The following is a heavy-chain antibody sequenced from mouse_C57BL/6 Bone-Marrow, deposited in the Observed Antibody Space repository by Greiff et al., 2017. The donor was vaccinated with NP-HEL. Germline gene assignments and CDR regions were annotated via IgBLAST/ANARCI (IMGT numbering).Heavy chain of an antibody. J-gene: IGHJ3*01. CDR3: ASLIYYGNYPRSFAY. D-gene: IGHD2-1*01. Sequence: QVQLKESGPGLVAPSQSLSITCTVSGFSLTSYGVDWVRQSPGKGLEWLGVIWGVGSTNYNSALKSRLSNSKDNSKSQVFLKMNSLPTDDTAMYYCASLIYYGNYPRSFAYWGQGTLVTVSA. CDR2: IWGVGST. CDR1: GFSLTSYG. V-gene: IGHV2-6*01.